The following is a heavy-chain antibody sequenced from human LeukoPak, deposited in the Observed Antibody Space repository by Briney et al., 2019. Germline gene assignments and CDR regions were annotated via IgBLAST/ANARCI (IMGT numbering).Heavy chain of an antibody. V-gene: IGHV4-30-2*01. Sequence: SETLSLTCTVSGGSISSGGYYWSWIRQPPGKGLEWIGYIYHSGSTYYNPSLKSRVTISVDRSKNQFSLKLSSVTAADTAVYYCARLRIAAAGDYWGQGTLVTVSS. D-gene: IGHD6-13*01. CDR3: ARLRIAAAGDY. J-gene: IGHJ4*02. CDR1: GGSISSGGYY. CDR2: IYHSGST.